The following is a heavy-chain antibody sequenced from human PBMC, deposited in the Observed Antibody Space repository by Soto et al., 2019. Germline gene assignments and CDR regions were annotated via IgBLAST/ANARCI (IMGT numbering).Heavy chain of an antibody. Sequence: QPQLQESGPGLVKPSETLSLMCTVSGDSISSSPYYWGWIRQPPGKGLEWIATISSSGSTYYNPSLRSRVTISVDTSKNQFSLKVSSVTAADRAVYYCARCSYSRGWSDRWVQGTLVTVSS. CDR2: ISSSGST. V-gene: IGHV4-39*01. CDR3: ARCSYSRGWSDR. J-gene: IGHJ5*02. D-gene: IGHD6-13*01. CDR1: GDSISSSPYY.